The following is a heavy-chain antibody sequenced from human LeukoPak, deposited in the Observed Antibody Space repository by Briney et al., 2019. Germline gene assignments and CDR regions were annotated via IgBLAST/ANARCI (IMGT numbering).Heavy chain of an antibody. V-gene: IGHV1-69*05. CDR2: IMPLFNTP. CDR1: GGTFSSYT. J-gene: IGHJ6*03. Sequence: SVKVSCKASGGTFSSYTITWVRQAPGQGLEWMGGIMPLFNTPNYAQQFQGRVTITTDESTSTAYMELSSLRFEDTAMYYCARVDRYHFYLDVWGKGTTVTVSS. CDR3: ARVDRYHFYLDV.